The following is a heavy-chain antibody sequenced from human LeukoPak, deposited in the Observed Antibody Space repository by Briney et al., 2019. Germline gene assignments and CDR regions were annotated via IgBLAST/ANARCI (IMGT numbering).Heavy chain of an antibody. V-gene: IGHV3-21*01. J-gene: IGHJ4*02. CDR3: ARDGGGSYYADY. D-gene: IGHD1-26*01. CDR1: GFTFSSYS. Sequence: PGGSLRLSCAASGFTFSSYSMNWVRQAPGKGLEWVSSISSSSSYIYYADSMKGRFTISRDNAKNSLYLQMNSLRAEDTAVYYCARDGGGSYYADYWGQGTLVTVSS. CDR2: ISSSSSYI.